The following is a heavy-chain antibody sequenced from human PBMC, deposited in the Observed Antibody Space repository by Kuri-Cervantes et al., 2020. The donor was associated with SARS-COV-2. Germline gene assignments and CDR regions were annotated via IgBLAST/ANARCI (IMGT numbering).Heavy chain of an antibody. D-gene: IGHD6-19*01. Sequence: GESLEISCAASGFTLSSYAMRWVRQAPGEGLEWVSAISGSGRSTSYADSVKGPFAISRDNSKNTLYLQMNSLTAEDTAVYYCEKGAAEGGSGWLFDYWGQGTLVTVSS. CDR1: GFTLSSYA. J-gene: IGHJ4*02. CDR3: EKGAAEGGSGWLFDY. V-gene: IGHV3-23*01. CDR2: ISGSGRST.